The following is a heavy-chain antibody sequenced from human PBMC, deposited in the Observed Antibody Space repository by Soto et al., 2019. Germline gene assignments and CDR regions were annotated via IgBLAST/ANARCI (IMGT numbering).Heavy chain of an antibody. V-gene: IGHV3-23*01. CDR3: ARRYFDWPYAFDI. J-gene: IGHJ3*02. Sequence: QGKGLEWVSAISGTGGSTYYADSAKGRFTISRDNSKNTLYLQMNSLRAEDTAVYYCARRYFDWPYAFDIWGQGTMVTVSS. CDR2: ISGTGGST. D-gene: IGHD3-9*01.